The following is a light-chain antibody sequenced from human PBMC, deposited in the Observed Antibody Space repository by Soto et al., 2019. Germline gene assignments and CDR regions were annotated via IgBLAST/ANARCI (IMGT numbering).Light chain of an antibody. CDR2: AIS. J-gene: IGKJ2*01. CDR1: HDIRND. Sequence: AIPMTQSPASLSASVGDRVTITCRASHDIRNDLGWYQQKPGKAPKLLIYAISTLQSGVPSRFSGSGSGTDFALTISSLQPEDFATYYCLQDNNYPFTFGQGTKLEI. V-gene: IGKV1-6*01. CDR3: LQDNNYPFT.